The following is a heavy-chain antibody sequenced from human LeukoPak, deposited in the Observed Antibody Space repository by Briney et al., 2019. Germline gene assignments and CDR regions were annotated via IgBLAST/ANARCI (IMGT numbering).Heavy chain of an antibody. D-gene: IGHD6-19*01. CDR2: ISAYNGNT. Sequence: ASVKVSCKASGYAFTSYDISWVRQAPGQGLEWMGWISAYNGNTNYAQKFQGRVTMTTDTSTSTAYMELRSLRSDDTAVYYCARDLPTAVARNWFDPWGQGTLVTVSS. V-gene: IGHV1-18*01. J-gene: IGHJ5*02. CDR3: ARDLPTAVARNWFDP. CDR1: GYAFTSYD.